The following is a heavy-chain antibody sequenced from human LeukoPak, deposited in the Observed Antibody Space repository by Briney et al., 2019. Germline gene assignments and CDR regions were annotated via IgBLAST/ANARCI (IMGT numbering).Heavy chain of an antibody. CDR2: ISGSGGII. V-gene: IGHV3-23*01. CDR1: GFTFGDYA. Sequence: GGSLRLSCTASGFTFGDYAMSWVRQAPGKGLEWVSAISGSGGIIYYADSVKGRFTISRDNAKNSLYLQMNSLRAEDTAVYYCARGIVGATGAFDIWGQGTMVTVSS. D-gene: IGHD1-26*01. CDR3: ARGIVGATGAFDI. J-gene: IGHJ3*02.